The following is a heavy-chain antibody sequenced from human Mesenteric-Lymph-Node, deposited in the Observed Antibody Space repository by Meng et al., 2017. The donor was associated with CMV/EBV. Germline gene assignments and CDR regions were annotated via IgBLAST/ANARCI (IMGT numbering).Heavy chain of an antibody. CDR1: GYTFTDFY. D-gene: IGHD1-1*01. CDR2: INPNSGVS. V-gene: IGHV1-2*06. CDR3: GRGQQTFDP. Sequence: QVQLVQSRAEVGKPGASVMVSCKASGYTFTDFYTHWVRQAPGQGLEWMGRINPNSGVSNSAQNFQGRVTMTRDTSINTAYMELSSLTSDDTAVYYCGRGQQTFDPWGQGTLVTVSS. J-gene: IGHJ5*02.